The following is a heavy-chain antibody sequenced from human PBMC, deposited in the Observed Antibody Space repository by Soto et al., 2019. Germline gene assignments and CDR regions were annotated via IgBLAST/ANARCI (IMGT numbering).Heavy chain of an antibody. CDR2: ISYDEIDK. V-gene: IGHV3-30*03. CDR1: GFTFTSHA. CDR3: ARSELTTVVTPNAFDI. J-gene: IGHJ3*02. D-gene: IGHD4-17*01. Sequence: PGGSLRLSCAASGFTFTSHAMHWVRQTPGKGLEWVAAISYDEIDKKYASSVKGRFTVSRDNVKNSLYLQMNSLRAEDTAVYYCARSELTTVVTPNAFDIWGQGTMVTVSS.